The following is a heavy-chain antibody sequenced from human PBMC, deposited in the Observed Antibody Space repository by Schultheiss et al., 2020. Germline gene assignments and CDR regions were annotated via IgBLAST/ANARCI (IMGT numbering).Heavy chain of an antibody. Sequence: SQTLSLTCAVYGGSFSGYYWSWIRQPPGKGLEWIGEINHSGSTNYNPSLKSRVTISVDTSKNQFSLKLSSVTAADTAVYYCARDTRYGDPGIVGVDYWGQGTLVTVSS. V-gene: IGHV4-34*01. J-gene: IGHJ4*02. CDR2: INHSGST. CDR3: ARDTRYGDPGIVGVDY. CDR1: GGSFSGYY. D-gene: IGHD4-17*01.